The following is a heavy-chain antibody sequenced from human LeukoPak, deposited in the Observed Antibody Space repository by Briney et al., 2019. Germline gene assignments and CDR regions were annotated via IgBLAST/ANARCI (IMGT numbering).Heavy chain of an antibody. CDR3: ARTRYFDL. J-gene: IGHJ2*01. V-gene: IGHV4-34*01. CDR1: GGSFSGYY. Sequence: SETLSLTCAVYGGSFSGYYWSWIRQPPGKGLEWIGEINHSGSTNYNPSLKSRVTISVDTSKNQFSLKLSSVTAADTAVYYCARTRYFDLWGRGTLVTVSS. CDR2: INHSGST.